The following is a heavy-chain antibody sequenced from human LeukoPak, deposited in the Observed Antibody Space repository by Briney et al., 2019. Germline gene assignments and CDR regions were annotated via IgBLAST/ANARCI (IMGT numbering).Heavy chain of an antibody. CDR1: GFTFSDYA. CDR2: IVGTGGST. V-gene: IGHV3-23*01. D-gene: IGHD1-7*01. J-gene: IGHJ4*02. Sequence: GGSLRLSCAASGFTFSDYAMAWVRQAPGKGLEWVSVIVGTGGSTYYADSVRGRFTVSRDNSKNTLSLQMNSLRAEDTAVYYFAKAGGITKSTALCFFDYWGQGALVTVSS. CDR3: AKAGGITKSTALCFFDY.